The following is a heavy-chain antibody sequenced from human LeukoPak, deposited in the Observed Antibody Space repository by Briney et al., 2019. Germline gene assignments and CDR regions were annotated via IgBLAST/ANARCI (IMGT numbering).Heavy chain of an antibody. D-gene: IGHD6-19*01. CDR2: ISSSGNTI. CDR1: GFTFSDYY. CDR3: ARASSGSYLTY. V-gene: IGHV3-11*01. J-gene: IGHJ4*02. Sequence: GGSLRLSCAAPGFTFSDYYMSWIRQAPGKGLEWVSYISSSGNTIYYAGSVKGRFTISRDNAKNSLYLQMNSLRADDTALYYCARASSGSYLTYWGRGTLVTVSS.